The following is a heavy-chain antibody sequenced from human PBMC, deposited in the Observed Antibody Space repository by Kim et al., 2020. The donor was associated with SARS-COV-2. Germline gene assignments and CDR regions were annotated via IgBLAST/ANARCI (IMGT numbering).Heavy chain of an antibody. D-gene: IGHD5-12*01. CDR2: ISSSSSYT. CDR3: ASTSPRWLQLEGGY. V-gene: IGHV3-11*06. Sequence: GGSLRLSCAASGFTFSDYYMSWIRQAPGKGLEWVSYISSSSSYTNYADSVKGRFTISRDNAKNSLYLQMNSLRAEDTAVYYCASTSPRWLQLEGGYWGQGTLVTVSS. J-gene: IGHJ4*02. CDR1: GFTFSDYY.